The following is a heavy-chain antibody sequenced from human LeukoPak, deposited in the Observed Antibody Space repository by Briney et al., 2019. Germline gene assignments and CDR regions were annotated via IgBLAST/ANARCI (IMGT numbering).Heavy chain of an antibody. Sequence: GGSHRLSCAASGFTIRNAWMSWVRQAPGKGLEWVGRIKSKGDGETTDNAAPVKDRFTMSRDDSKATLYLQMNTLKAEDTALYYCTTDRGLTMIRGVIVNWGRGAWVTVS. CDR2: IKSKGDGETT. D-gene: IGHD3-10*01. CDR1: GFTIRNAW. CDR3: TTDRGLTMIRGVIVN. V-gene: IGHV3-15*01. J-gene: IGHJ4*02.